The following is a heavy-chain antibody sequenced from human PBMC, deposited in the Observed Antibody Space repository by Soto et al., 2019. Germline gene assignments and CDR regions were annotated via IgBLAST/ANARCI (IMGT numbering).Heavy chain of an antibody. CDR1: GGSITSSIYY. V-gene: IGHV4-39*01. CDR2: IYYSGRS. CDR3: ARQRTTVVTQAYFDH. Sequence: SETLSLTCTVSGGSITSSIYYWGWIRQPPGKGLEWIGGIYYSGRSYYNPSLKSRVTMSVDTSKNQFSLTLNSVTAADAAVYYCARQRTTVVTQAYFDHWGQGTLVTVSS. J-gene: IGHJ4*02. D-gene: IGHD4-17*01.